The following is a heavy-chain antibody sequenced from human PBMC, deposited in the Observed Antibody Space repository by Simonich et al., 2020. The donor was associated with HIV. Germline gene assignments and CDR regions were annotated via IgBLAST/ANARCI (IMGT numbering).Heavy chain of an antibody. Sequence: QVQLVQSGAEVKKPGASVKVSCKASGYTFTGYYIHWVRQAPGQGLEWMGLINPRSGVTSHAQKGQGRVTMTRDTSTSTVYMDLRSLRSEDTAVYYCARAPYTSGWYGIDYWGQGTLVTVSS. D-gene: IGHD6-19*01. CDR2: INPRSGVT. CDR3: ARAPYTSGWYGIDY. J-gene: IGHJ4*02. V-gene: IGHV1-46*01. CDR1: GYTFTGYY.